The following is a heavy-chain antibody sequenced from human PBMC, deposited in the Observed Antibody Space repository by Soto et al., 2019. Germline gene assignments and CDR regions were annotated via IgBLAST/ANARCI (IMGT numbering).Heavy chain of an antibody. CDR2: IIPIFGTA. CDR3: ASPHPGVVVVPAAIPYYGMDV. V-gene: IGHV1-69*13. Sequence: AAVKVSCKASGGTFSSYAISWVRQAPGQGLEWMGGIIPIFGTANYAQKFQGRVTITADESTSTAYMELSSLRSEDTAVYYCASPHPGVVVVPAAIPYYGMDVWGQGTTVTVSS. J-gene: IGHJ6*02. D-gene: IGHD2-2*01. CDR1: GGTFSSYA.